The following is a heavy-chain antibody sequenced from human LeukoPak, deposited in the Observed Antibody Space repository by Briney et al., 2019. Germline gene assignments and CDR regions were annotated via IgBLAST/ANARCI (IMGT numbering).Heavy chain of an antibody. V-gene: IGHV4-31*03. CDR1: GGSISSGGYY. Sequence: PSETVSLTCTVSGGSISSGGYYWSWIRQHPGKGLEWIGYIYYSGSTYYNPSLKSRVTISVDTSKNQFSLKLSSVTAADTAVYYCARADDILTGYQYDYWGQGTLVTVSS. D-gene: IGHD3-9*01. CDR2: IYYSGST. J-gene: IGHJ4*02. CDR3: ARADDILTGYQYDY.